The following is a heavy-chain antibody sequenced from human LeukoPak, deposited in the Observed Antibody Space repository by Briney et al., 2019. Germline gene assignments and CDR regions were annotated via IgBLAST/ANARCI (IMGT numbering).Heavy chain of an antibody. CDR1: GFTFYNFA. V-gene: IGHV3-21*05. CDR2: ISRSSSLI. Sequence: PGGSLRLSCASSGFTFYNFAMNWVRQTPGKGLEWVSYISRSSSLIIYADSVKGRFTVSRDNGKNSLYLDMNSLTVEDTGLYYCARDGINWADRWGQGTLVTVSS. J-gene: IGHJ5*02. D-gene: IGHD3-16*01. CDR3: ARDGINWADR.